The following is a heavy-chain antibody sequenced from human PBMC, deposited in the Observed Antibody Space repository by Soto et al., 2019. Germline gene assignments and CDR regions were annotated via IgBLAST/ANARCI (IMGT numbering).Heavy chain of an antibody. Sequence: PGGSLRLSCAASGFTFGSYAMSWVRQAPGKWLEWVSAISGSGGSTYYADSVKGRFTISRDNSKNTLYLQMNSLRAEDTAVYYCAKDGSLSVAGTGYYFDYWGQGTLVTVSS. CDR2: ISGSGGST. V-gene: IGHV3-23*01. D-gene: IGHD6-19*01. CDR1: GFTFGSYA. CDR3: AKDGSLSVAGTGYYFDY. J-gene: IGHJ4*02.